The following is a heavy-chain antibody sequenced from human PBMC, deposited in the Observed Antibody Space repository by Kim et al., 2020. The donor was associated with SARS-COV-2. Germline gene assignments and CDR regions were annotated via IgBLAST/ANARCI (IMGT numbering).Heavy chain of an antibody. V-gene: IGHV3-23*01. J-gene: IGHJ5*02. CDR3: TKGGHMSAIDP. Sequence: GGSLRLSCAASGFTFRNYAITWVRQAPGKGLEWVSTISGRGDETFLADSVKGRFTVSRDNSKNTLYLQMNTLRAEDTAIYFCTKGGHMSAIDPWGQGTMV. CDR1: GFTFRNYA. CDR2: ISGRGDET.